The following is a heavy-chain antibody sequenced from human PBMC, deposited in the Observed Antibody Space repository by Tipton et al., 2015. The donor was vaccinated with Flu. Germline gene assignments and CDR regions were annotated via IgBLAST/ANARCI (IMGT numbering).Heavy chain of an antibody. CDR2: INHSGST. CDR3: ARGSLRRRVFDY. J-gene: IGHJ4*02. V-gene: IGHV4-34*01. Sequence: TLSLTCAVYGGSFSGYYWSWIRQPPGKGLEWIGEINHSGSTNYNPSLKSRVTISVDTSKNQFSLKLSSVTAADTAVYYCARGSLRRRVFDYWGQGTLVTVSS. CDR1: GGSFSGYY. D-gene: IGHD4-17*01.